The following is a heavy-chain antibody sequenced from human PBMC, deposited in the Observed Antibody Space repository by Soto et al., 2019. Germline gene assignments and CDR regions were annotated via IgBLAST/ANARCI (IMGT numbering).Heavy chain of an antibody. Sequence: SETLSLTCTVSGGSITSGGYYWSWIRQHPGKGLEWIGYIYYSGSTYYNPSLKSRVTISVDTSKNQFSLKLSSVTAADTAVYYCARDGPGYSGSDPWGQGTLVTVSS. CDR2: IYYSGST. CDR1: GGSITSGGYY. D-gene: IGHD5-12*01. CDR3: ARDGPGYSGSDP. J-gene: IGHJ5*02. V-gene: IGHV4-31*03.